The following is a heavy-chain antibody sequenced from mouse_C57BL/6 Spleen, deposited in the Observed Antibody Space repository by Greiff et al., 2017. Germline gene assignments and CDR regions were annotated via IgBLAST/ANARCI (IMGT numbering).Heavy chain of an antibody. V-gene: IGHV5-4*01. Sequence: EVQLVESGGGLVKPGGSLKLSCAASGFTFSSYAMSWVRQTPEKRLEWVATISDGGSYTYYPDNVKGRFTISRDNAKNNLYLQMSHLKSEDTAMYYGARGDPFAYWGQGTLVTVSS. CDR1: GFTFSSYA. CDR3: ARGDPFAY. J-gene: IGHJ3*01. CDR2: ISDGGSYT.